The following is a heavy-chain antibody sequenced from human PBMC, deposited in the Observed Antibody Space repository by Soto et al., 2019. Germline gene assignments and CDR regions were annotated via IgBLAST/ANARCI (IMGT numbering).Heavy chain of an antibody. Sequence: QVQLVQSGVEVREPGASAKVSCKAVRYIFTNYGVSWVRQAPGQGLEWMGWITTYNGNTEYAQKFQGRVTMTTDASTSTAYKELGSLRSDDTAIYYCARALTGYGMDVWGQGTTVTVSS. CDR1: RYIFTNYG. J-gene: IGHJ6*02. CDR3: ARALTGYGMDV. V-gene: IGHV1-18*01. CDR2: ITTYNGNT.